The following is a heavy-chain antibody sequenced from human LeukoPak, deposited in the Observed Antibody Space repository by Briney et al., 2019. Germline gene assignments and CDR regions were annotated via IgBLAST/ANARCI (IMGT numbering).Heavy chain of an antibody. J-gene: IGHJ3*02. V-gene: IGHV3-48*01. D-gene: IGHD3-22*01. Sequence: GGSLRLSCAASGFTFSSYSMNWVRQAPGKGLEWVSYISSSSSTIYYADSVKGRFTISRDNAKNSLYLQMNSLRAEDTAVYYCARGRTPYYDSSGYPDAFDIWGQGTMVTVSS. CDR2: ISSSSSTI. CDR3: ARGRTPYYDSSGYPDAFDI. CDR1: GFTFSSYS.